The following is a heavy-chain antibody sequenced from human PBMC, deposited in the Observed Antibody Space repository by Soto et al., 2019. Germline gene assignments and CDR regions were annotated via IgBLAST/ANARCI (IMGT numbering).Heavy chain of an antibody. D-gene: IGHD2-15*01. CDR3: AKDDQDIVVVVAATQYYYGMDV. CDR1: GFTFSSYG. J-gene: IGHJ6*02. Sequence: QVQLVESGGGVVQPGRSLRLSCAASGFTFSSYGMHWVRQAPGKGLEWVAVISYDGSNKYYADSVKGRFTISRDNSKNTLYLQMNSLRAEDTAVYYCAKDDQDIVVVVAATQYYYGMDVWGQGTTVTVSS. V-gene: IGHV3-30*18. CDR2: ISYDGSNK.